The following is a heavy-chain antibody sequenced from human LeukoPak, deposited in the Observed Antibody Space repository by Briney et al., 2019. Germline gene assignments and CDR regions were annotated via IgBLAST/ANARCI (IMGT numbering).Heavy chain of an antibody. CDR2: IYYSGST. V-gene: IGHV4-59*01. CDR3: ARAGGYSSGPYDY. Sequence: SETLSLTCTVSGGSLSSYYWSWIRQPPGKGLEWIGYIYYSGSTNYNPSLKSRVTISVDTSKNQFSLKLSSVTAADTAVYYCARAGGYSSGPYDYWGQGTLVTVSS. J-gene: IGHJ4*02. D-gene: IGHD6-19*01. CDR1: GGSLSSYY.